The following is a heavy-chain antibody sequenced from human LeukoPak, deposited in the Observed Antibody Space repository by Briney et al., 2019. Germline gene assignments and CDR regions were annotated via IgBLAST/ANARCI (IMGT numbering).Heavy chain of an antibody. V-gene: IGHV3-74*01. CDR3: ARVGHCSTACFIDY. CDR1: GFTFSHYW. J-gene: IGHJ4*02. D-gene: IGHD2-2*01. CDR2: IESDGGRT. Sequence: LSGGSLRLSCAASGFTFSHYWMHWVRQAPGKGLVWVSRIESDGGRTDYADSLKGRFTISRDNAKNTLYLEMNSLRAEDTAVYYCARVGHCSTACFIDYWGQGTLVTVSS.